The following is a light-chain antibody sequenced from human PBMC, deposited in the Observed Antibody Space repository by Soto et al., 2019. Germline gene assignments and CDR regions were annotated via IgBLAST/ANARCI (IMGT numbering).Light chain of an antibody. CDR3: QQYNNWQT. J-gene: IGKJ1*01. V-gene: IGKV3-15*01. CDR2: GAS. Sequence: EIVMTQSPDILSVSPGERATLACRASQSVTINLAWYQQKPGQAPRLLIYGASTRAAGIPARFSGSGSGTDFTLTINSLQSEDFAVYYRQQYNNWQTFGQGTRVEIK. CDR1: QSVTIN.